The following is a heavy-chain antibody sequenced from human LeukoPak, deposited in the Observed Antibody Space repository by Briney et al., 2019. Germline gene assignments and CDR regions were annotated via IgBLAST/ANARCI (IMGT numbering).Heavy chain of an antibody. CDR3: ARREVGAKPYFGFDP. Sequence: PSETLSLTCTVSGGSISGYYWSWIRQPPGKGLEWIGYIYYSGSTNYNPSLKSRVTISVDTSKNQFSLKLSSVTAADTALYYCARREVGAKPYFGFDPWGQGTLVTVSS. CDR1: GGSISGYY. J-gene: IGHJ5*02. V-gene: IGHV4-59*01. D-gene: IGHD1-26*01. CDR2: IYYSGST.